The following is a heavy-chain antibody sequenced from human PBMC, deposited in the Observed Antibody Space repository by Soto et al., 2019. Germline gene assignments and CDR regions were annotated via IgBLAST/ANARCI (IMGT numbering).Heavy chain of an antibody. V-gene: IGHV3-49*03. CDR3: TRDGWPYGSGSYYIYYYYYYYMDV. J-gene: IGHJ6*03. CDR2: IRSKAYGGTT. Sequence: GGSLRLSCTASGFTFGDYAMSWFRQAPGKGLEWVGFIRSKAYGGTTEYAASVKGRFTISRDDSKSIAYLQMNSLKTEDTAVYYCTRDGWPYGSGSYYIYYYYYYYMDVWGKGTTVTVSS. CDR1: GFTFGDYA. D-gene: IGHD3-10*01.